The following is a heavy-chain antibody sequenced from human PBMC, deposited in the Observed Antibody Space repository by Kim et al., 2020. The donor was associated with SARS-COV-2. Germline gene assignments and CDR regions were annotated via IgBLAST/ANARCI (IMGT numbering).Heavy chain of an antibody. J-gene: IGHJ5*02. CDR1: GGSFSGYY. V-gene: IGHV4-34*01. CDR2: INHSGST. Sequence: SETLSLTCAVYGGSFSGYYWSWIRQPPGKGLEWIGEINHSGSTNYNPSLKSRVTISVDTSKNQFSLKLSSVTAADTAVYYCARGGVSSSWSRWFDPWGQGTLVTVSS. CDR3: ARGGVSSSWSRWFDP. D-gene: IGHD6-13*01.